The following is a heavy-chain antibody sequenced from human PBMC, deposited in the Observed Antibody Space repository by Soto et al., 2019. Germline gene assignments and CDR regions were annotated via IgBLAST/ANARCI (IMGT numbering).Heavy chain of an antibody. J-gene: IGHJ3*02. CDR1: GGTFSSYT. CDR3: ATERPPHGPPSRITMIVVAHDAFDI. Sequence: ASVKVSCKASGGTFSSYTISGVRQAPGQGLEWMGRIIPILGIANYAQKFQGRVTITADKSTSTAYMELSSLRSEDTAVYYCATERPPHGPPSRITMIVVAHDAFDIWGQGTMVTVSS. CDR2: IIPILGIA. D-gene: IGHD3-22*01. V-gene: IGHV1-69*02.